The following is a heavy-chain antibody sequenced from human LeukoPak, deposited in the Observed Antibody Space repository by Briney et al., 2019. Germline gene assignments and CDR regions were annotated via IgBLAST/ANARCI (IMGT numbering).Heavy chain of an antibody. CDR1: GFTFSSFW. V-gene: IGHV3-7*03. CDR3: TRVFGGYDVSDY. Sequence: GGSLRLSCAASGFTFSSFWMSWVRQAPGQGLDWVAYIKKDGSQKYYVDSVESRFTISRDNAKNSLYLQMDSLRVDDTAVYYCTRVFGGYDVSDYWGQGTLVTVSS. J-gene: IGHJ4*02. CDR2: IKKDGSQK. D-gene: IGHD3-3*01.